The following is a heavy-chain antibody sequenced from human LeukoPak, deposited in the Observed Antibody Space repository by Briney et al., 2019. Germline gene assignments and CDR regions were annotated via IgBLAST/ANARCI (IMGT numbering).Heavy chain of an antibody. CDR3: ARDLAAVAGSGSYYYMDV. J-gene: IGHJ6*03. CDR2: IYYSGST. D-gene: IGHD6-19*01. V-gene: IGHV4-59*01. CDR1: GGSISSYY. Sequence: KSSETLSLTCTVSGGSISSYYWSWIRQPPGKGLEWIGYIYYSGSTNYNPSLKSRVTISVDTSKNQFSLKLSSVTAADTAVYYCARDLAAVAGSGSYYYMDVWGKGTTVTVSS.